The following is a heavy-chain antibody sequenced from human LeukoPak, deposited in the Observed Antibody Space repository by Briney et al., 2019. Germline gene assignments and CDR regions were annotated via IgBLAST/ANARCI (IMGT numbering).Heavy chain of an antibody. CDR1: GFTLSSYS. J-gene: IGHJ1*01. Sequence: GGSLRLSCAASGFTLSSYSMHWVRQAPGKGLGFVSAISRDGGSTYYANSVKGRFTISRDISKNTLYLQMGSLRPEDMAVYYCARVDSGSACASWGQGILVTVSS. V-gene: IGHV3-64*01. CDR2: ISRDGGST. CDR3: ARVDSGSACAS. D-gene: IGHD6-19*01.